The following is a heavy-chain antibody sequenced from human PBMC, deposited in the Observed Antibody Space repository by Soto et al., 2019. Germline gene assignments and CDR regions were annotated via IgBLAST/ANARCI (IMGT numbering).Heavy chain of an antibody. CDR3: ARAGINWFDP. Sequence: KFSCAASCYTXTTYGISCVRQAPGQGVEWMGWISAYNVNTNYSQKLQGRVTMTSDTSTNTVYMELRNLLSDDTAVYYCARAGINWFDPWGQATLVTVSS. J-gene: IGHJ5*02. V-gene: IGHV1-18*01. CDR2: ISAYNVNT. CDR1: CYTXTTYG.